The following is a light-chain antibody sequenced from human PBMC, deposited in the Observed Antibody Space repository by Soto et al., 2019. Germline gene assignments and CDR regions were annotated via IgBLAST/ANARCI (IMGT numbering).Light chain of an antibody. Sequence: ELVLTPSPGTLSLSPGTISLFSLGGTQLVSRSYLAGYQHKSGQDPRLLIYGAWSRATGTSDRFTGSGSGTDFTLTISRLEPEDFAMYYCQQHGSSLITFGQGTRLEIK. CDR3: QQHGSSLIT. CDR2: GAW. V-gene: IGKV3-20*01. J-gene: IGKJ5*01. CDR1: QLVSRSY.